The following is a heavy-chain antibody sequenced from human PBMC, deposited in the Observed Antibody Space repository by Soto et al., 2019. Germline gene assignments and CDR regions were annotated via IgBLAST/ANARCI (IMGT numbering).Heavy chain of an antibody. J-gene: IGHJ4*02. V-gene: IGHV1-3*01. Sequence: QVQLVQSGAEMKKPGTSVKLSCKTSGINYNTYAIHWVRQAPGQGLEWMGWINAGNGDTRYSQNFQGRVTLTRDTSASTVKMDLDSLKSEDTGVYYCARAISGYVTWGQGTLVTVSS. CDR3: ARAISGYVT. CDR2: INAGNGDT. D-gene: IGHD5-12*01. CDR1: GINYNTYA.